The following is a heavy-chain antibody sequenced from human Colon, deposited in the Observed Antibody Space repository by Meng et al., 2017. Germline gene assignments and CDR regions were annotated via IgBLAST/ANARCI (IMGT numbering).Heavy chain of an antibody. V-gene: IGHV1-3*01. D-gene: IGHD3-10*01. J-gene: IGHJ5*02. CDR3: AKVYYYVSGRYYFDH. CDR2: VNPGNGDT. Sequence: GGSLRLSCKASGYSFNSYAMHWLRQAPGQRPEWMGWVNPGNGDTKYSQKFQGRVTITRDTSATTAYLELSSLRSEDTAVYYCAKVYYYVSGRYYFDHWGQGTLVTVSS. CDR1: GYSFNSYA.